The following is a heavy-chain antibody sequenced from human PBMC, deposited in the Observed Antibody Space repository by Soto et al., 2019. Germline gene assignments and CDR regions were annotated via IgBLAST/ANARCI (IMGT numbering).Heavy chain of an antibody. CDR3: AKGAVAGTPTSYYYYGMDV. CDR1: GGTFRTYA. J-gene: IGHJ6*02. V-gene: IGHV1-69*05. D-gene: IGHD6-19*01. Sequence: QVQLLQSGAEVKKPGSSVRVSCEASGGTFRTYAISWVRQAPGQGLEWMGEIIPIFGTVNYARKFQGRVTXSXDXTTTTVYMDRRSLRSADTAVYYCAKGAVAGTPTSYYYYGMDVWGQGTTVTVSS. CDR2: IIPIFGTV.